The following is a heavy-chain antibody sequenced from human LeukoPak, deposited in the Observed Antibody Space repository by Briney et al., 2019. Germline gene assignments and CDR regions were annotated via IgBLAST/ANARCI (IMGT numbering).Heavy chain of an antibody. V-gene: IGHV1-2*02. CDR2: LNPDTGST. Sequence: GSVKDSCKTSGYTFSDYYLHWVRPAPGQGLEWMGGLNPDTGSTNYAQKFQARVIMTRDTSINTAYMELRRLRYDDTAMYFCARESFSAWEGLNWFAPWGQ. CDR1: GYTFSDYY. D-gene: IGHD2/OR15-2a*01. CDR3: ARESFSAWEGLNWFAP. J-gene: IGHJ5*02.